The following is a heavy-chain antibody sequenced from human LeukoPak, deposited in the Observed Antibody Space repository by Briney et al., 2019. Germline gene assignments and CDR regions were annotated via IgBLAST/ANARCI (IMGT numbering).Heavy chain of an antibody. D-gene: IGHD3-16*01. J-gene: IGHJ4*02. Sequence: PSETLSLTCTVSGGSISSYYWSWIRQPPGKGLEWIGYIYYSGSTYYNPSLKSRVTISVDTSKNQFSLKLSSVTAADTAVYYCARASNMGDYFDYWGQGTLVTVSS. CDR2: IYYSGST. CDR1: GGSISSYY. CDR3: ARASNMGDYFDY. V-gene: IGHV4-59*08.